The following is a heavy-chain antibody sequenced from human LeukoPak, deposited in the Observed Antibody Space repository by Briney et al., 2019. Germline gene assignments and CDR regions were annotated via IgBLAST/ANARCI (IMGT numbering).Heavy chain of an antibody. J-gene: IGHJ4*02. CDR1: GFTFSSYG. CDR3: AKDRRDGYNSLGY. D-gene: IGHD5-24*01. Sequence: GGSLRLSCAASGFTFSSYGMHWVRQAPGKGLEWVAVISYDGSNKYYADSVKGRFTISRDNSKNTLYLQMNSLRAEDTAVYYCAKDRRDGYNSLGYWCQGTLVTVYS. V-gene: IGHV3-30*18. CDR2: ISYDGSNK.